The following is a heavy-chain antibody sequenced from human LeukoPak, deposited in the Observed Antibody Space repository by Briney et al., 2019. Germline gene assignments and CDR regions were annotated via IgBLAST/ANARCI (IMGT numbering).Heavy chain of an antibody. V-gene: IGHV3-74*01. CDR1: GFTFSSYS. J-gene: IGHJ4*02. CDR2: ISGDESST. CDR3: AREGGSFLRYFDS. Sequence: GGSLRLSCAASGFTFSSYSMNWVRQAPGEGLVWVSRISGDESSTNYADSVKGRFTISRDNARNTLFLQMNSLRAEDTAVYYCAREGGSFLRYFDSWGQGTLVTVSS. D-gene: IGHD1-26*01.